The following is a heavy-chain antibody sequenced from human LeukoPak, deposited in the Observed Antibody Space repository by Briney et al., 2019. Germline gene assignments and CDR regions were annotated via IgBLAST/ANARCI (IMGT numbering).Heavy chain of an antibody. J-gene: IGHJ6*02. CDR3: TRHDHYYGSGSYYGMDV. Sequence: GGSLKLSCAASVFTFSGSAMHWVRQASGKGLEWVGRIRSKANSYATAYAASVKGRFTISRDDSKNTAYLQMNSLKTEDTAVYYCTRHDHYYGSGSYYGMDVWGQGTTVTVSS. D-gene: IGHD3-10*01. CDR1: VFTFSGSA. V-gene: IGHV3-73*01. CDR2: IRSKANSYAT.